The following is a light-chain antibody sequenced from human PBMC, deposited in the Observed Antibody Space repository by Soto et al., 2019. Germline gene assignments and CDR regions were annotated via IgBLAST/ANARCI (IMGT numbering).Light chain of an antibody. CDR2: GAS. Sequence: EIVMTQSPATLSVSPGERATLSCRASQSVSSNLAWYQQKPGQAPRLLIYGASTRATDIPARFSGSGSGTEFTLTISSLQSEDSAVYYCQQYSNWPRTFGQGTKVDIK. J-gene: IGKJ1*01. V-gene: IGKV3-15*01. CDR3: QQYSNWPRT. CDR1: QSVSSN.